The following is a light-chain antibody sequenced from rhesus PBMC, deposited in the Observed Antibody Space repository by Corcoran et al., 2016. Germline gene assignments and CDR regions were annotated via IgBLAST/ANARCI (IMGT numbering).Light chain of an antibody. CDR3: QHYYATPYR. CDR1: QNIYSN. CDR2: AAS. J-gene: IGKJ2*01. V-gene: IGKV1S8*01. Sequence: DIQMTQSPSALSASVGDRVTISCRASQNIYSNVAWYQQKPGKAPKLLISAASSLQTGTPSRFSGCGSGTDFTLTITRLRPEDSASYYCQHYYATPYRFGHGTKVEIK.